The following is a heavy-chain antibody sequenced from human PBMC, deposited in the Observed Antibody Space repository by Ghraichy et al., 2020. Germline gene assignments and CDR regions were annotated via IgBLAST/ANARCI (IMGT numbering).Heavy chain of an antibody. V-gene: IGHV3-7*03. Sequence: GGSLRLSCAASGFTFSNYWMSWVRQAPGKGLEWVANIKQGGSEKHYVDSVKGRFTVSRDDAKNSLYLQMNSLTVEDTAVYFCARLDNSGYFHRDCWGQGTLVTVSS. D-gene: IGHD3-22*01. CDR1: GFTFSNYW. CDR2: IKQGGSEK. CDR3: ARLDNSGYFHRDC. J-gene: IGHJ4*02.